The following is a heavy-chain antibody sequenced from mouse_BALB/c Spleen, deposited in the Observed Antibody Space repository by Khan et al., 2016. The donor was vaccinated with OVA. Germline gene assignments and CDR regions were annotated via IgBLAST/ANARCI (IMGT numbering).Heavy chain of an antibody. J-gene: IGHJ4*01. CDR3: ARGGYNGTMDY. Sequence: QIQLVQSGPDLKKPGETVKISCKASGYTFTNYGMNWVKQVPGKGLKWMGWTNTYTGEPTYADDFKGRFAFSLETSASTAYLQINNLKNEETATYFLARGGYNGTMDYWGKGTSVTVAS. CDR1: GYTFTNYG. CDR2: TNTYTGEP. D-gene: IGHD2-14*01. V-gene: IGHV9-3-1*01.